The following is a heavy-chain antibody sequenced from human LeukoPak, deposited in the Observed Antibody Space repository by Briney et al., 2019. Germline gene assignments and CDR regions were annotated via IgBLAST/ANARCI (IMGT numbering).Heavy chain of an antibody. V-gene: IGHV4-34*01. D-gene: IGHD4-17*01. Sequence: SETLSLTCAVYGGSFSGYYWSWIRQPPGKELEWIGEINHSGSTNYNPSLKSRATISVDTSKNQFSLKLSSVTAADTAVYYCARGLDGPDAFDIWGQGTMVTVSS. CDR2: INHSGST. CDR3: ARGLDGPDAFDI. J-gene: IGHJ3*02. CDR1: GGSFSGYY.